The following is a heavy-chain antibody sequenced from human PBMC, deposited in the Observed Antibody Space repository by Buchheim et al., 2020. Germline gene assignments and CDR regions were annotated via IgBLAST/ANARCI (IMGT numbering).Heavy chain of an antibody. CDR2: INLRGGST. J-gene: IGHJ6*03. D-gene: IGHD2/OR15-2a*01. CDR3: ARVIGGRWAQGYYYYMDV. V-gene: IGHV1-46*01. CDR1: GYTFTNYN. Sequence: QVQLVQSGAEVKKPGASVKVSCKASGYTFTNYNMHWVRQAPGQELEWMGIINLRGGSTSYAQKFQGRVTMTRDTSTSTVYMELSSLRSEDTAVYYCARVIGGRWAQGYYYYMDVWGKGTT.